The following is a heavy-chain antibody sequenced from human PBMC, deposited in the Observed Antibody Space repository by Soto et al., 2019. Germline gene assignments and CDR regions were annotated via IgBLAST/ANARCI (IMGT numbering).Heavy chain of an antibody. D-gene: IGHD3-3*01. V-gene: IGHV4-59*01. CDR1: GGSISGYY. Sequence: SETLSLTCTVSGGSISGYYWGWIRQPPGKGLEWMGYIYYSGGTNYNPSLKSRVTISVDTSKNQFSLKLSSVTAADTAVYYCARYCSGYYGVGCYYGMDVWGQGTTVTVSS. CDR3: ARYCSGYYGVGCYYGMDV. CDR2: IYYSGGT. J-gene: IGHJ6*02.